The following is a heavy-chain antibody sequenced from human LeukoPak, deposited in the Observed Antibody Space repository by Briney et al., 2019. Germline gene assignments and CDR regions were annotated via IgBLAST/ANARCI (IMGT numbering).Heavy chain of an antibody. CDR1: GGSISSSSYY. CDR2: IYYSGRT. V-gene: IGHV4-39*01. CDR3: ARHSVSGSYYTDY. Sequence: SDPLSLTCTVSGGSISSSSYYWRWIRKPPGKGLEWIGSIYYSGRTYYNPSLKNRVTISVDTSKNQFSLKLSSVTAADTAVYYCARHSVSGSYYTDYWGQGTLVTVSS. J-gene: IGHJ4*02. D-gene: IGHD1-26*01.